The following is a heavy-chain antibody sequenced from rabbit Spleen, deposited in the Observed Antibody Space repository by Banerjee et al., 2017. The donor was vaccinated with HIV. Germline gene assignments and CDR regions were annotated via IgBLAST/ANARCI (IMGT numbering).Heavy chain of an antibody. J-gene: IGHJ6*01. CDR1: GVSFNDKDV. CDR2: IDTGSSGFT. Sequence: QEQLEESGGDLVKPEGSLTLTCKASGVSFNDKDVMCWVRQAPGKGLEWIACIDTGSSGFTYYATWAKGRFTCSKTSSTTVTLQMTRLTAADTATYFCARDTSSSFSSYGMDLWGPGTLVTVS. D-gene: IGHD1-1*01. V-gene: IGHV1S45*01. CDR3: ARDTSSSFSSYGMDL.